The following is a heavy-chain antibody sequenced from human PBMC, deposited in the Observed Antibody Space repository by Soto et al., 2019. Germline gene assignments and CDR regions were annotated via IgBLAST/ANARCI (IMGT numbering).Heavy chain of an antibody. CDR3: ATADSGHKFEY. Sequence: QVQLVQSGAGVKKPGASVKVSCQASGYTSPIYTFAWVRQAPGQGLEWMGWVSTYTGNTNYPQKFQGRVTMTTDMSTSTTYMELRSLTSDATAVYCCATADSGHKFEYWAQGTLLTVSS. V-gene: IGHV1-18*01. J-gene: IGHJ4*02. CDR1: GYTSPIYT. CDR2: VSTYTGNT. D-gene: IGHD5-12*01.